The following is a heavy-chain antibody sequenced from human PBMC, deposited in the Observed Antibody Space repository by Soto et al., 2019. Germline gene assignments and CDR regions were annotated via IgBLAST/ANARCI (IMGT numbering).Heavy chain of an antibody. D-gene: IGHD3-22*01. CDR2: ISAYNGNT. Sequence: QVQLVQSGAEVKKPGASVKVSCKASGYTFTSYGISWVRQAPGQGLEWMGWISAYNGNTNYAQKLQGRVTMTTDTTTSTAYVELRSLRSDDTAVYYCARDPRSSGYFYGENYYYYYGMDVWGQGTTVTVSS. V-gene: IGHV1-18*01. J-gene: IGHJ6*02. CDR1: GYTFTSYG. CDR3: ARDPRSSGYFYGENYYYYYGMDV.